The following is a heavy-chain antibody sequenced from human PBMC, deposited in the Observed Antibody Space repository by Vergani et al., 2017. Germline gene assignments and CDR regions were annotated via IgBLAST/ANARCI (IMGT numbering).Heavy chain of an antibody. J-gene: IGHJ4*02. Sequence: QVQLHESGPGLVKPSETLSLICSVSGVSMQSGSFYWTWIRQTAERRLEWMGRVYPSGTTNYNPSLNGRVTIFVDKSKNQFSLKLSSVTAADTALYFCARHDRKTYTATMGWYDYWGQGILVTVSS. CDR1: GVSMQSGSFY. CDR3: ARHDRKTYTATMGWYDY. D-gene: IGHD3-16*01. V-gene: IGHV4-61*02. CDR2: VYPSGTT.